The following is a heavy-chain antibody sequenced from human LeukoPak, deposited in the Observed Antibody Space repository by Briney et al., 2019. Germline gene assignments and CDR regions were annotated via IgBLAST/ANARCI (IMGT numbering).Heavy chain of an antibody. CDR3: ARDTLSGVLIGPRLDV. Sequence: GGSPRLSCAASGFTFSSYWMSWVRQAPGKGLEWVAIIKQDGSENYCVDSVKGRFTISRDNAKNSLYLQMNSLRAEDTAVYYCARDTLSGVLIGPRLDVWGQGTTVTVSS. CDR1: GFTFSSYW. D-gene: IGHD3-3*01. V-gene: IGHV3-7*01. CDR2: IKQDGSEN. J-gene: IGHJ6*02.